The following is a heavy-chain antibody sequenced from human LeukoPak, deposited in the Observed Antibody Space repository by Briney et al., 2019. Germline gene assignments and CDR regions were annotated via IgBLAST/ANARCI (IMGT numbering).Heavy chain of an antibody. V-gene: IGHV3-30*03. D-gene: IGHD6-13*01. Sequence: GGSLRLSCAASGFTFSSYGMHWVRQAPGKGLEWVAVISYDGSNKYYADSVKGRFTISRDNSKNTLYLQMNSLRAEDTAVYYCARDRSIAAAGDSFDPWGQGTLVTVSS. CDR3: ARDRSIAAAGDSFDP. J-gene: IGHJ5*02. CDR2: ISYDGSNK. CDR1: GFTFSSYG.